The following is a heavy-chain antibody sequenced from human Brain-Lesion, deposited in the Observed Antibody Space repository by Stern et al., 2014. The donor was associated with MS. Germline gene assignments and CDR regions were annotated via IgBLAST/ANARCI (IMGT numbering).Heavy chain of an antibody. D-gene: IGHD3-3*01. Sequence: VQLVESVAEVKKPGASVKGACKTSGYISTGYYINWVRQAPGQGLEWMAWINPNTGGPNEAQKFQGRVTMSRDTSISTAYVELSSLTSDGTAVYYCARDQRGITIFGVVTDYYYLGMDVWGQGPTVTVSS. J-gene: IGHJ6*02. CDR2: INPNTGGP. CDR3: ARDQRGITIFGVVTDYYYLGMDV. CDR1: GYISTGYY. V-gene: IGHV1-2*02.